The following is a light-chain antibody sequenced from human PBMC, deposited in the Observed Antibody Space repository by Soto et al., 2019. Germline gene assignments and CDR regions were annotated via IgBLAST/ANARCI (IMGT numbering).Light chain of an antibody. CDR1: QGIRHY. CDR3: QKYDNGPFT. Sequence: DIQMTQSPSSLSASVGDRVTITCRATQGIRHYLAWYQQRPGRAPKLLISAASTLHSGVPSRFSGSGSGTDFTLTISSLQPEDVGTYYCQKYDNGPFTFGPGTKVDLK. V-gene: IGKV1-27*01. CDR2: AAS. J-gene: IGKJ3*01.